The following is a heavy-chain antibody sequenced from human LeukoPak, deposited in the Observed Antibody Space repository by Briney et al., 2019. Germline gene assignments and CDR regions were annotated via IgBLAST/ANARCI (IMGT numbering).Heavy chain of an antibody. Sequence: GGSLRLSCAASGFTFGDCGMSWVRQAPGKGLEWVSGINWNGGSTGYADSVKGRFTISRDNAKNTLYLQMNSLRAEDTAVYYCARERRIRYSDWLPRHDAFDIWGQGTMVTVSS. J-gene: IGHJ3*02. CDR2: INWNGGST. CDR1: GFTFGDCG. D-gene: IGHD3-9*01. V-gene: IGHV3-20*04. CDR3: ARERRIRYSDWLPRHDAFDI.